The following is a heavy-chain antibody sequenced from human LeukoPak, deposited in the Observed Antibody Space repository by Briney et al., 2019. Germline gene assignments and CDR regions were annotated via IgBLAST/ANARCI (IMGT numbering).Heavy chain of an antibody. Sequence: GESLKISSKGSGXRFTSYWIGWVRQMPGKGLEWMWIIYPGDSDTIYSPSFQGQVTISADKSTSTANLQWSSLKASDTAMYYCARSGGNYYSIWGQGTMVTVSS. CDR3: ARSGGNYYSI. CDR2: IYPGDSDT. J-gene: IGHJ3*02. D-gene: IGHD1-26*01. CDR1: GXRFTSYW. V-gene: IGHV5-51*01.